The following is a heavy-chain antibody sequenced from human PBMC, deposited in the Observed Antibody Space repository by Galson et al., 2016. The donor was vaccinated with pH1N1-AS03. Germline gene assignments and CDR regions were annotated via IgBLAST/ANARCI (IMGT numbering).Heavy chain of an antibody. CDR3: ARDPRGPCSSATCATTYYFGMDV. CDR2: INPNNGVT. CDR1: GYIFTGFY. J-gene: IGHJ6*02. Sequence: SVKVSCKASGYIFTGFYVHWVRQAPGQGLEWMGWINPNNGVTNYAQKFQAWVTMTGGTSISTAYMELYGLKSDDTAVYYCARDPRGPCSSATCATTYYFGMDVWGQGTKVTVSS. D-gene: IGHD1-26*01. V-gene: IGHV1-2*04.